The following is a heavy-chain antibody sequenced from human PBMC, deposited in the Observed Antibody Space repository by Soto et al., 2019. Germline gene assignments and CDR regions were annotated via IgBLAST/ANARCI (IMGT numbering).Heavy chain of an antibody. D-gene: IGHD3-22*01. CDR3: ARDRLRGYDSSGFYS. V-gene: IGHV1-3*01. CDR1: GYTFTSYA. Sequence: ASVKVSCKASGYTFTSYAMHWVCQAPGQRLEWMGWINAGNGNTKYSQKFEDRVTMTTATSTNTVFLELRSLKSDDTAIYYCARDRLRGYDSSGFYSWGQGTMVTVSS. J-gene: IGHJ4*02. CDR2: INAGNGNT.